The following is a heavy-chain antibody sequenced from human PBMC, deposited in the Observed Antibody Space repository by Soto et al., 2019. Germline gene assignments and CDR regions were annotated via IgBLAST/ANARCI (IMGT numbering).Heavy chain of an antibody. J-gene: IGHJ4*02. CDR2: ISYDGSNK. V-gene: IGHV3-30-3*01. CDR3: ARSMIVVAYFDY. D-gene: IGHD3-22*01. CDR1: GFTFSSYA. Sequence: QVQLVESGGGVVQPGRSLRLSCAASGFTFSSYAMHWVRQAPGKGLEWVAVISYDGSNKYYADSVKGRFTISRDNSKNTLYLQMNSLRAEDTAVYYCARSMIVVAYFDYWGQGTLVTVSS.